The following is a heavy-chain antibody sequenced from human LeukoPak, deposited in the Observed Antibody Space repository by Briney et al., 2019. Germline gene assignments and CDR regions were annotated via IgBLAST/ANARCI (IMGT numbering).Heavy chain of an antibody. CDR1: GFTFSSYA. Sequence: GGSLRLSCAASGFTFSSYAMTWVRHAPGKGLEWVSVISGSGDSTYFADSVKGRFTISRDNSKNTLYLQMNSLRAEDTAVYYCAKENWYFDLWGRGTLVTVSS. V-gene: IGHV3-23*01. CDR3: AKENWYFDL. J-gene: IGHJ2*01. CDR2: ISGSGDST.